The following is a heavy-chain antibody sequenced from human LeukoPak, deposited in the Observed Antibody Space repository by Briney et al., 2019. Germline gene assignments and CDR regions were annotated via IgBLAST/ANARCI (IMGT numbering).Heavy chain of an antibody. V-gene: IGHV1-2*02. D-gene: IGHD3-3*01. J-gene: IGHJ6*03. CDR3: ARGNDLWSGYYYMDV. CDR1: GYTFTSYG. Sequence: ASVKVSCKASGYTFTSYGISWVRQAPGQGLEWMGWINPNSGGTNYAQKFQGRVTMTRDTSISTAYMELSRLRSDDTAVYYCARGNDLWSGYYYMDVWGKGTTVTVSS. CDR2: INPNSGGT.